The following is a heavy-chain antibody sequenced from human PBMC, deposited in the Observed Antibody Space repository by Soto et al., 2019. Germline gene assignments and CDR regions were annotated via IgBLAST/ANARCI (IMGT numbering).Heavy chain of an antibody. J-gene: IGHJ4*02. CDR1: GFTFSSYG. D-gene: IGHD4-17*01. Sequence: QVQLVESGGGVVQPGRSLRLSCAASGFTFSSYGMHWVRQAPGKGLEWVAVISYDGSNKYYADSVKGRFTISRDNSKNTLYLQMNSLRAEDTAVYYCANPHDYGDYIYYWGQGTLVTVSS. CDR2: ISYDGSNK. CDR3: ANPHDYGDYIYY. V-gene: IGHV3-30*18.